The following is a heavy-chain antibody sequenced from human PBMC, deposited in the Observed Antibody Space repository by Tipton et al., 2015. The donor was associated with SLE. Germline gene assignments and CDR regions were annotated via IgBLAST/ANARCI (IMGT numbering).Heavy chain of an antibody. CDR2: INPYNGNT. V-gene: IGHV1-18*01. CDR1: GYIFSNYG. D-gene: IGHD5-12*01. J-gene: IGHJ3*02. Sequence: QVQLVQSGGEVKKPGASVKVSCKASGYIFSNYGISWVRQAPGQGLQWMGWINPYNGNTKNAQKFQGRVTMTTDTPTSTAYMELRSLRSDDTAVYYCTTVRLPGRLHAFAIWGQGTMVTVSS. CDR3: TTVRLPGRLHAFAI.